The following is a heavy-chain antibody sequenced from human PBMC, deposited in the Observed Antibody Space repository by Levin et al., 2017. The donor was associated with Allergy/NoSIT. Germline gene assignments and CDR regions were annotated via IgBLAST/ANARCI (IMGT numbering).Heavy chain of an antibody. V-gene: IGHV4-61*01. Sequence: SQTLSLTCAVSGDSIRSGYHQWTWIRQPPGKGLEWVGYVYNHGRTNYNPSLNSRLAISVDTSKSPFSLRLSSVTAAATALYYCARFRLGAAATLFDSWGHGTLVTVSS. CDR2: VYNHGRT. J-gene: IGHJ4*01. CDR1: GDSIRSGYHQ. D-gene: IGHD6-13*01. CDR3: ARFRLGAAATLFDS.